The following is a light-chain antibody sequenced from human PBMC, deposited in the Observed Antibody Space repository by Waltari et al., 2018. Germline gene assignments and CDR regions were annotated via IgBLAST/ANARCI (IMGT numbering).Light chain of an antibody. CDR1: QSIASNS. CDR2: GAF. Sequence: IVLTQSPDTLSLSPGERATLSCKASQSIASNSLAWYQQTPGQVPRLLIYGAFTRATGIPDRFSGDGSGTDFTLTISRLEPEDFAVYYCQQYRFPPITFGQGTRLDIK. V-gene: IGKV3-20*01. J-gene: IGKJ5*01. CDR3: QQYRFPPIT.